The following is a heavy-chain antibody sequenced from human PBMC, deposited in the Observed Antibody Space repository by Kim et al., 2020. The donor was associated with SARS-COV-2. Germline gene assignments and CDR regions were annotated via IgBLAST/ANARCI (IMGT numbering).Heavy chain of an antibody. J-gene: IGHJ3*02. V-gene: IGHV3-21*01. Sequence: GGSLRLSCVDSGFTFSGYTMNWVRQTPGKGLGWVSSISSSSSIIYYADSLKGRFTISRDNAKNSLYLQMHSLRVEDTAVYFCVRVNGNNFLMDAFDIGGQGTRSPVSS. CDR2: ISSSSSII. CDR1: GFTFSGYT. D-gene: IGHD1-1*01. CDR3: VRVNGNNFLMDAFDI.